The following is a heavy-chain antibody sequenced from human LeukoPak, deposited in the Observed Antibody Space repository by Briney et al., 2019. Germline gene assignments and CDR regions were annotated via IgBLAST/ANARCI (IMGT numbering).Heavy chain of an antibody. D-gene: IGHD6-13*01. CDR2: ISGSGIST. CDR1: GFTFSNYA. V-gene: IGHV3-23*01. Sequence: GGSLRLSCAASGFTFSNYALSWVRQAPGKGLEWVSTISGSGISTYYADSVKGRFTISRDNSKNTLYLQMNSLRVEDTAVYYCAKHLRQQDRNDAFDLWVQGTMVTVSS. CDR3: AKHLRQQDRNDAFDL. J-gene: IGHJ3*01.